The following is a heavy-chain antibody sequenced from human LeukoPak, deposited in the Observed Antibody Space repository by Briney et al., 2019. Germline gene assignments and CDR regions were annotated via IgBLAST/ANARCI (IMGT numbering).Heavy chain of an antibody. Sequence: SETLSLTCAVYGGSFSGYYWSWIRQPPGKGLEWIGEINHSGSTNYNPSLKSRVTISVDTSKNQFSLKLSSVTAADTAVYYCARRRTQRITMVRGVTNWFDPWGQGTLVTVSS. D-gene: IGHD3-10*01. J-gene: IGHJ5*02. CDR3: ARRRTQRITMVRGVTNWFDP. V-gene: IGHV4-34*01. CDR1: GGSFSGYY. CDR2: INHSGST.